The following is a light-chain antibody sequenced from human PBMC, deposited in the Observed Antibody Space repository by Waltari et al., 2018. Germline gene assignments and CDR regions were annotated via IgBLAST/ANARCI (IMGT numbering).Light chain of an antibody. CDR3: QQYNSYSLLT. CDR1: QSISNW. J-gene: IGKJ4*01. V-gene: IGKV1-5*03. Sequence: DIQMTQSPSTLSASVGDRFTITCRASQSISNWLAWYQQKPGKAPKLQIYKASTLESGVPSRFSGSGSVTEFTLTISSLQPDDFATYYCQQYNSYSLLTFGGGTKVEIK. CDR2: KAS.